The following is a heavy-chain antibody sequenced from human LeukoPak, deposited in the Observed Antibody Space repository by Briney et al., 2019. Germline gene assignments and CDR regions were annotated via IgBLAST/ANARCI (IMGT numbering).Heavy chain of an antibody. Sequence: SGTLSLTCTVSGDSINSLDLWSWVRQPPGKGLEWIGEMYLSGTTHSNPSVKSRVTISVDTSKNQFSLKLTSVTAADTAVYYCARAPANWEDAFDVWGQGTMVTVSS. V-gene: IGHV4-4*02. CDR1: GDSINSLDL. J-gene: IGHJ3*01. CDR3: ARAPANWEDAFDV. D-gene: IGHD7-27*01. CDR2: MYLSGTT.